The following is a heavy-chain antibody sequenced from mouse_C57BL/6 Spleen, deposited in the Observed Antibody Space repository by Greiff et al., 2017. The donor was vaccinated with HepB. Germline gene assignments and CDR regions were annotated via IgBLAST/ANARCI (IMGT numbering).Heavy chain of an antibody. Sequence: VQLQQSGPELVKPGASVKISCKASGYAFSSSWMNWVKQRPGKGLEWIGRIYPGDGDTNYNGKFKGKATLTADKSSSTAYMQLSSLTSEDSAVYFCARETNWDQAWFAYWGQGTLVTVSA. CDR2: IYPGDGDT. D-gene: IGHD4-1*01. CDR1: GYAFSSSW. CDR3: ARETNWDQAWFAY. V-gene: IGHV1-82*01. J-gene: IGHJ3*01.